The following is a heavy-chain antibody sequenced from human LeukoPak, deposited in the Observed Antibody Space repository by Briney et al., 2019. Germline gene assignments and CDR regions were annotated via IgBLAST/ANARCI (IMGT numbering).Heavy chain of an antibody. J-gene: IGHJ3*02. D-gene: IGHD5-24*01. Sequence: PGGSLRLSCAASGFTVSSNYMSWVRQAPGKGLEWIGYIYYSGSTNYNPSLKSRVTISVDTSKNQFSLKLSSVTAADTAVYYCARDVGWLQFGYQDAFDIWGQGTMVTVSS. V-gene: IGHV4-59*02. CDR1: GFTVSSNY. CDR2: IYYSGST. CDR3: ARDVGWLQFGYQDAFDI.